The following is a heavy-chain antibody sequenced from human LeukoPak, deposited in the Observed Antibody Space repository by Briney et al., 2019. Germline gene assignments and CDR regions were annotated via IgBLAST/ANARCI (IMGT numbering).Heavy chain of an antibody. V-gene: IGHV4-34*01. Sequence: SETLSLTCAVYGGSFSGYYRSWIRQPPGKGLEWIGEINHSGSTNYNPSLKSRVTISVDTSKNQFSLKLSSVTAADTAVYYCACLPTPTNYGSGCYPRMDVRGKGTTVTVSS. D-gene: IGHD3-10*01. CDR3: ACLPTPTNYGSGCYPRMDV. CDR2: INHSGST. J-gene: IGHJ6*04. CDR1: GGSFSGYY.